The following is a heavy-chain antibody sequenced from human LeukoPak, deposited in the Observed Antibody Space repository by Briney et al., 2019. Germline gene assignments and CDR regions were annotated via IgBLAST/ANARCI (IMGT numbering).Heavy chain of an antibody. J-gene: IGHJ4*02. D-gene: IGHD3-10*01. CDR1: VGSFSGGTYY. CDR3: ARPFSGRDVEY. V-gene: IGHV4-39*01. Sequence: SSETLSLTCTVSVGSFSGGTYYWGWIRQPPGKGLEWIGTISYSGSTYYNPALKSRVTISVDTSKSQFSLRLSSVTAADTAVYHCARPFSGRDVEYWGQGTLVTVSS. CDR2: ISYSGST.